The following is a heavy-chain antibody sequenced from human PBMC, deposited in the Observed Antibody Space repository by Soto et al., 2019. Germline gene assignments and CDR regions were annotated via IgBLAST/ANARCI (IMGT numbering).Heavy chain of an antibody. CDR3: ARARGHLRLSSSWYLARLFDY. J-gene: IGHJ4*02. D-gene: IGHD6-13*01. V-gene: IGHV1-3*01. Sequence: ASVKVSCKASGYTFTSYAMHWVRQAPGQRLEWMGWINAGNGNTKYSQKFQGRVTITRDTSASTAYMELSSLRSEDTAVYYCARARGHLRLSSSWYLARLFDYWGQGTLVTVSS. CDR1: GYTFTSYA. CDR2: INAGNGNT.